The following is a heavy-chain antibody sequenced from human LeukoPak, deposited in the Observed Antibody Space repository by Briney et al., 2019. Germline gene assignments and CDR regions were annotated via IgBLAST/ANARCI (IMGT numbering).Heavy chain of an antibody. CDR2: ISSDGNNK. Sequence: GGSLRLSCAASGFSFTTYGMHWVRQAPGKGLEWVALISSDGNNKYYADSVKGRFTISRDNSKNTLYLQMNSLRPEDTAVYYCARETLAGFDYWGQGTLVTVSS. D-gene: IGHD6-19*01. V-gene: IGHV3-30*03. J-gene: IGHJ4*02. CDR1: GFSFTTYG. CDR3: ARETLAGFDY.